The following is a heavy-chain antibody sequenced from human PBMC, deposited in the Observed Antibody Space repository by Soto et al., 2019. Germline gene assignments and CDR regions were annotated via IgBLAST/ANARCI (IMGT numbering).Heavy chain of an antibody. D-gene: IGHD3-22*01. CDR2: INPSGGST. V-gene: IGHV1-46*01. CDR3: ARVPRVGPAYYYDSRGNWFDP. CDR1: GYTFTSYY. Sequence: GASVKVSCKASGYTFTSYYMHWVRQAPGQGLEWMGIINPSGGSTSYAQKLQGRVTMTRDTSTSTVYMELSSLRSEDTAVYYCARVPRVGPAYYYDSRGNWFDPWGQGTLVTVSS. J-gene: IGHJ5*02.